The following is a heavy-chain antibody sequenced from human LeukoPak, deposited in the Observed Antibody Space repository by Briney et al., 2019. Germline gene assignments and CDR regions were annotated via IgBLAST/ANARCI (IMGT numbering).Heavy chain of an antibody. J-gene: IGHJ4*02. Sequence: GGSLRLSCTASGFTFSSYSMNWVRQAPGKGLEWVSYISSSSSTIYYADSVKGRFTISRDNAKNSLYLQMNSLRAEDTAVYYCARGIVVGGFDYWGQGTLVTVSS. CDR1: GFTFSSYS. V-gene: IGHV3-48*01. CDR3: ARGIVVGGFDY. CDR2: ISSSSSTI. D-gene: IGHD2-2*01.